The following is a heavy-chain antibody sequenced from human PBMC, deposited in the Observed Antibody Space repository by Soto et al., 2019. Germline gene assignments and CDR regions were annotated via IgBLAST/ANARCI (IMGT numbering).Heavy chain of an antibody. D-gene: IGHD3-3*01. J-gene: IGHJ4*02. CDR1: GFTFSSYA. Sequence: EVQLLESGGGLVQPGGSLRLSCAASGFTFSSYAMSWVRQAPGKGLEWDSAISGSGGSTYYADSVKGRFTISRDNSKNTLYLQMSSLRAEDTAVYYCAKDRSFGVVIYYFDYWGQGTLVTVSS. CDR3: AKDRSFGVVIYYFDY. CDR2: ISGSGGST. V-gene: IGHV3-23*01.